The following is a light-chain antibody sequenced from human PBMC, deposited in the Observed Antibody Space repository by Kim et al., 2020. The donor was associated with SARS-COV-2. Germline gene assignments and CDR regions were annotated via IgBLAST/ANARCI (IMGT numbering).Light chain of an antibody. Sequence: SPGGRATLSCRASQSINSRYLTWYQQKSGQAPRLLIYGASNRATYSPDRFSGSGSGTDFTLTISTLEPEDSAVYYCQQYGTSPFTFGQGTRLEIK. CDR1: QSINSRY. CDR2: GAS. CDR3: QQYGTSPFT. J-gene: IGKJ5*01. V-gene: IGKV3-20*01.